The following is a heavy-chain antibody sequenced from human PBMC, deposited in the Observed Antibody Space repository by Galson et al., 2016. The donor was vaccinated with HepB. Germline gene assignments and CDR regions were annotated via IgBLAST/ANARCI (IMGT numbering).Heavy chain of an antibody. D-gene: IGHD2-15*01. CDR1: GYTFTSYG. CDR2: ISAYNGDT. CDR3: ARVAFCSGGSCFLSGFDY. Sequence: SVKVSCKASGYTFTSYGISWLRQAPGQGLEWMGWISAYNGDTKDAQKFQDRVTMTTDTSTSTAYMELRSLRSDDTAIYYCARVAFCSGGSCFLSGFDYWGQGTLVTVSS. V-gene: IGHV1-18*01. J-gene: IGHJ4*02.